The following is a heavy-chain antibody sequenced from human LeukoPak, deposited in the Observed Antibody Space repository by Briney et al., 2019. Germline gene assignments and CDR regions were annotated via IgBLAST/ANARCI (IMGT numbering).Heavy chain of an antibody. CDR3: AREICSGGSCYPDY. Sequence: GASVKVSCKASGGAFSSHAISWVRQAPGQGLEWMGRIIPILGIANYAQKFQGRVTITADKSTSTAYMELSSLRSEDTAVYYCAREICSGGSCYPDYWGQGTLVTVSS. CDR1: GGAFSSHA. J-gene: IGHJ4*02. V-gene: IGHV1-69*04. D-gene: IGHD2-15*01. CDR2: IIPILGIA.